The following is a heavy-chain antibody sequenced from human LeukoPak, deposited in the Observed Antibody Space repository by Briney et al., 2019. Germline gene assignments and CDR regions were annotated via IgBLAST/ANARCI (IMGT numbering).Heavy chain of an antibody. J-gene: IGHJ4*02. Sequence: GASLKISCKGSGYPFSSYWIGWVRQMPGKGLEWMGIIYPGDSDTRYSPSLQGQVTISVDTSIGTAYLQWSRLKASDTPIYYCARQNDFRLDYCGQGTLVTVSS. V-gene: IGHV5-51*01. CDR2: IYPGDSDT. CDR3: ARQNDFRLDY. CDR1: GYPFSSYW. D-gene: IGHD3-3*01.